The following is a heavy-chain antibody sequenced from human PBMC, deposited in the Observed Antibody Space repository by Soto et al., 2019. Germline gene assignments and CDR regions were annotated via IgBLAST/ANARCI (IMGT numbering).Heavy chain of an antibody. CDR1: GFTFSSYA. Sequence: GGSLRLSCAASGFTFSSYAMSWVRQAPGKGLEWVSAISGSGGSTYYADSVKGRFTISRDNSKNTLYLQMNSLRAEDTAVYYCAKDYYDSSGYYTPLFDYWGQGTLVTVSS. D-gene: IGHD3-22*01. J-gene: IGHJ4*02. CDR3: AKDYYDSSGYYTPLFDY. CDR2: ISGSGGST. V-gene: IGHV3-23*01.